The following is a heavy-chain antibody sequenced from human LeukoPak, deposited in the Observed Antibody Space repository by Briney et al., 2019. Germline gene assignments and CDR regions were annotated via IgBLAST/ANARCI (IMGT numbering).Heavy chain of an antibody. Sequence: SETLSLTCSVSGGSISSYYWSWIRQPPGKGLEWIGYIYYSGSTNYNPSLKSRVTISVDTSKNQFSLKLSSVTAADTAVYYCARAAPWFDPWGQGTLVTVSS. V-gene: IGHV4-59*01. CDR2: IYYSGST. J-gene: IGHJ5*02. CDR3: ARAAPWFDP. CDR1: GGSISSYY.